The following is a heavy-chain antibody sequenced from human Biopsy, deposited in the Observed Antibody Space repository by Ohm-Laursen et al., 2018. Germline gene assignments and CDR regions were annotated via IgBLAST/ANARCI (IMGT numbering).Heavy chain of an antibody. CDR2: VYYTGST. V-gene: IGHV4-59*01. D-gene: IGHD6-19*01. CDR3: ARESALAGDFDS. Sequence: TLSLTWAVSGDSISSYYWSWIRQPPGKGLEWIGYVYYTGSTDYNPSLKSRVTISVDTSKNHFSLKLTSVTAADTAVYYCARESALAGDFDSWGQGTLVTVSS. J-gene: IGHJ4*02. CDR1: GDSISSYY.